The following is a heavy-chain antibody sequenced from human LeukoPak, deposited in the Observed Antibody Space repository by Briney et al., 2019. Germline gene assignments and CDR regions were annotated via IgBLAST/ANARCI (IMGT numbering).Heavy chain of an antibody. CDR1: GFTFSSYW. D-gene: IGHD4-17*01. J-gene: IGHJ4*02. Sequence: GGSLRLSCAASGFTFSSYWMHWVRQAPGKGLVWVSRINSDGSSTSYADSVKGRFTISRDNAKNTLYLQMNSLRAEDTAVYYCAPTRTTVFPFDYWGQGTLVTVSS. V-gene: IGHV3-74*01. CDR3: APTRTTVFPFDY. CDR2: INSDGSST.